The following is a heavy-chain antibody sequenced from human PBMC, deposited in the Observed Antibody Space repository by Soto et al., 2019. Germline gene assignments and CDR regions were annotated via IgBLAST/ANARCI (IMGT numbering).Heavy chain of an antibody. CDR1: GSTFNNFA. V-gene: IGHV1-69*06. J-gene: IGHJ4*02. D-gene: IGHD1-26*01. CDR3: ARAIKRWEVNYYFDF. CDR2: IVVDSNTA. Sequence: QVVLLQSGAEVKDPGSSVRVSCQVSGSTFNNFAFSWVRQAPGHGPEWMGGIVVDSNTAEYSQRFQDRVTLTADTSTDTLYRELGSLTFEDTAVYYCARAIKRWEVNYYFDFWGQGTLVTVSS.